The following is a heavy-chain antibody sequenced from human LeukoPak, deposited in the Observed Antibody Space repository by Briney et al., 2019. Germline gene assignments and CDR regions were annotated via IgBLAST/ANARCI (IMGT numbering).Heavy chain of an antibody. CDR3: AKSIMIVVAPDY. J-gene: IGHJ4*02. CDR2: INSDESST. D-gene: IGHD3-22*01. V-gene: IGHV3-74*01. Sequence: TGGSLRLSCAASGFTFSTYWMHWVRQAPGKGLVWVSRINSDESSTDYVDPVKGRFTISRDNSKNTLYLQMNSLRAEDTAVYYCAKSIMIVVAPDYWGQGTLVTVSS. CDR1: GFTFSTYW.